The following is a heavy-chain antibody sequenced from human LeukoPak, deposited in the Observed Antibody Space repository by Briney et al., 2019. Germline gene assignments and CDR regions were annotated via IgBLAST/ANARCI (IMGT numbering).Heavy chain of an antibody. CDR3: ARDQEDYTLGYYYMDV. CDR1: GYTFTGYY. Sequence: ASVTVSCKASGYTFTGYYMHWVRQAPGQGLEWMGWINPNSGGTNYAQKFQGRVTMTRDTSISTAYMELSRLRSDDTAVYYCARDQEDYTLGYYYMDVWGKGTTVTVSS. CDR2: INPNSGGT. V-gene: IGHV1-2*02. J-gene: IGHJ6*03. D-gene: IGHD4-11*01.